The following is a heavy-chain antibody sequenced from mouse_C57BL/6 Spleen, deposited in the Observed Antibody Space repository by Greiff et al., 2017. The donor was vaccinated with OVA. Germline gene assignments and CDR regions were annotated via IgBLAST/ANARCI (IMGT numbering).Heavy chain of an antibody. CDR3: ARQGGNYVDYWYFDV. J-gene: IGHJ1*03. CDR1: GFTFSDYY. V-gene: IGHV5-12*01. Sequence: EVQVVESGGGLVQPGGSLKLSCAASGFTFSDYYMYWVRQTPEKRLEWVAYISNGGGSTYYPDTVKGRFTISRDNAKNTLYLQMSRLKSEDTAMYYCARQGGNYVDYWYFDVWGTGTTVTVSS. CDR2: ISNGGGST. D-gene: IGHD2-1*01.